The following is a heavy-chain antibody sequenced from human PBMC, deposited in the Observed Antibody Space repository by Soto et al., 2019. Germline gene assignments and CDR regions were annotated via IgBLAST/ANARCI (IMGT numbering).Heavy chain of an antibody. CDR3: AKDTSLIVVVITRDAFDI. CDR1: GFTFSSYA. J-gene: IGHJ3*02. Sequence: EVQLLESGGGLVQPGGSLRLSCAASGFTFSSYAMSWVRQAPGKGLEWVSASSGSGGSTYYADSVKGRFTISRDNSKNTLYLQMKSLRAEDTAVYYCAKDTSLIVVVITRDAFDIWGQGTMVTVSS. D-gene: IGHD3-22*01. V-gene: IGHV3-23*01. CDR2: SSGSGGST.